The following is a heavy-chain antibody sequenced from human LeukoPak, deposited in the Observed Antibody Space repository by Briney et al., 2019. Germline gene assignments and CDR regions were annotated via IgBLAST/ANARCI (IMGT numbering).Heavy chain of an antibody. CDR2: INAAGDDM. D-gene: IGHD3-3*01. Sequence: GGSLRLSCVASGFTFPTYSMAWVRQAPGKGLDWVSSINAAGDDMYYADSVKGRFSISRDNLKNTLYMQMHSLRAEDRAIYYCAKGIFGVIHNGIDVWGQGTAVTVSS. CDR3: AKGIFGVIHNGIDV. V-gene: IGHV3-23*01. J-gene: IGHJ6*02. CDR1: GFTFPTYS.